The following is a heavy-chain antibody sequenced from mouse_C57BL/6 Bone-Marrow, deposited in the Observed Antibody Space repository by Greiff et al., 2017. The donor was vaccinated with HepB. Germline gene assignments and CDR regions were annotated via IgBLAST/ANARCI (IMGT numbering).Heavy chain of an antibody. CDR3: TAMGFDY. CDR1: GFNIKDDY. CDR2: IDPENGDT. J-gene: IGHJ2*01. V-gene: IGHV14-4*01. Sequence: EVQLQQSGAELVRPGASVKLSCTASGFNIKDDYMHWVKQRPEQGLEWIGWIDPENGDTEYASKFQGKAPITADKSSNPAYLQLSSLTSEETAVYYCTAMGFDYWGQGTTLTVSS.